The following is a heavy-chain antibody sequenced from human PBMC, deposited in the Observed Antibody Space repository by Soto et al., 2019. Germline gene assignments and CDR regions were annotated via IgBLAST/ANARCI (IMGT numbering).Heavy chain of an antibody. V-gene: IGHV3-53*01. CDR1: GFTDSTNY. D-gene: IGHD6-19*01. Sequence: GGSLSLSCAASGFTDSTNYISWVRQAPGKGLEWVSIIYSGSKTYYADSVKGRFVISRDNSKNTLYLQMNSLRVEDTAVYYCARMASLREWLVNAFDMWGQGTTVTVSS. CDR3: ARMASLREWLVNAFDM. J-gene: IGHJ3*02. CDR2: IYSGSKT.